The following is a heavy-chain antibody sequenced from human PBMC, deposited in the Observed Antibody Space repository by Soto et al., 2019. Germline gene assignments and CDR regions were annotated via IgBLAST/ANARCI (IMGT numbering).Heavy chain of an antibody. J-gene: IGHJ6*02. Sequence: QLHLQESGPGLVKPSETLSLTCSVSGYSVSSSDYYWAWIRQPPGKGLEWIGSMFYRGLTYYNPSRKSRVTLSVDTSKNQFSVRLNSVTAADTAVYYCAPLSVSLSGPYGIHVWGQGTTVTVSS. CDR3: APLSVSLSGPYGIHV. CDR1: GYSVSSSDYY. CDR2: MFYRGLT. V-gene: IGHV4-39*01. D-gene: IGHD2-15*01.